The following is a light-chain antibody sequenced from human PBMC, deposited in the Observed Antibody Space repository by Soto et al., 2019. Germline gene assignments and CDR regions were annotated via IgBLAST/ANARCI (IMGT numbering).Light chain of an antibody. CDR2: KAS. J-gene: IGKJ1*01. CDR3: QHYNSYSEA. V-gene: IGKV1-5*03. Sequence: DIQMTQSPSTLSASVGDRVTSXXRASQSISSWLAWYQQKPGKAPKLXIYKASTLKSGVPSRFSGSGAGTEFTLTISSLQPDDFATYYCQHYNSYSEAFGQGTKVDIK. CDR1: QSISSW.